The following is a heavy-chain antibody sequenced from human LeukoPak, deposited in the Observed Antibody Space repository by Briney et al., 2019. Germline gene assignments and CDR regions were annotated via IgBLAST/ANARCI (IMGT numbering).Heavy chain of an antibody. CDR2: IYYSGST. J-gene: IGHJ6*03. CDR3: ARDGSAAGYSSRGDYSYMDV. Sequence: SETLSLTCTVSGGSISSSSYYWGWIRQPPGKGLEWIGSIYYSGSTYYNPSLKSRVTISVDTSKNQFSLKLSSVTAADTAVYYCARDGSAAGYSSRGDYSYMDVWGKGTTVTISS. D-gene: IGHD6-13*01. V-gene: IGHV4-39*07. CDR1: GGSISSSSYY.